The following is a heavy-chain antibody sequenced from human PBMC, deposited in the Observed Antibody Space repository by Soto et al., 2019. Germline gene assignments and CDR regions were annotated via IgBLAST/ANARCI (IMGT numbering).Heavy chain of an antibody. J-gene: IGHJ5*02. CDR3: ARAVKSIAARHQWFDP. CDR2: IYYSGST. CDR1: GGSISSGGYY. V-gene: IGHV4-31*03. Sequence: NPSETLSLTCTVSGGSISSGGYYWSWIRQHPGKGLEWIGYIYYSGSTYYNPSLKSRVTISVDTSKNQFSLKLSSVTAADTAVYYCARAVKSIAARHQWFDPWGQGTLVTVSS. D-gene: IGHD6-6*01.